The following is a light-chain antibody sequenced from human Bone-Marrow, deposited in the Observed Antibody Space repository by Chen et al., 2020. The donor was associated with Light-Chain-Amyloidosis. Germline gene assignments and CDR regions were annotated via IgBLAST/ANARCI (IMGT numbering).Light chain of an antibody. CDR1: DLPTKY. CDR2: RDT. J-gene: IGLJ2*01. V-gene: IGLV3-25*02. Sequence: SYELTQPPSVSVSPGQTARITCSGDDLPTKYAYWYQQKPGQAPVLVIHRDTERPSGISERFSGSSSGTTTTLTISGVHAEEEADYHCQSADSSGTYEVIFGGGTKLTVL. CDR3: QSADSSGTYEVI.